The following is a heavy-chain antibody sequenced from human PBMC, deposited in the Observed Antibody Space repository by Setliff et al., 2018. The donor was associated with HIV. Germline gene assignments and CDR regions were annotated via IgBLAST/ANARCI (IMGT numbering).Heavy chain of an antibody. J-gene: IGHJ4*02. V-gene: IGHV1-46*01. CDR1: GYTFTSYY. CDR2: VIPSTGDT. CDR3: VREARGGYFDY. D-gene: IGHD2-15*01. Sequence: ASVKVSCKSSGYTFTSYYIHWVRQAPGQGLEWMGIVIPSTGDTNYAQNFQGRVTMTRDTSTNTVYMDLSSLKSEDTAVYYCVREARGGYFDYWGQGTLVTVSS.